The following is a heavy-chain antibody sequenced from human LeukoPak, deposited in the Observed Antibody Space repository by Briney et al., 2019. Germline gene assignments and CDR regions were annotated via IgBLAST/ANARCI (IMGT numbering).Heavy chain of an antibody. V-gene: IGHV4-39*01. CDR2: IYYSGST. CDR3: ARHSSGADAFDI. Sequence: SETLSLTCTVSGGSISSSSYYWGWIRQPPGKGLEWIGSIYYSGSTYYNPSLKSRVTISVDTSKNQFSLKLSSVTAVDTAVYYCARHSSGADAFDIWGQGTMVTVSS. CDR1: GGSISSSSYY. J-gene: IGHJ3*02. D-gene: IGHD6-19*01.